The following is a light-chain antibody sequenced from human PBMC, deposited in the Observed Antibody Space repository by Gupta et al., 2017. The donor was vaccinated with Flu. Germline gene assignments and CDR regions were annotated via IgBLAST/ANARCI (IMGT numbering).Light chain of an antibody. CDR3: QSYDSSRWV. Sequence: NFMLTQPHSVSESPGKTVTISCTRSSGSSASNYVQWYQQRPGSAPTTVIYEDNQRPSGVPDRFSGSIDGSSNSAALTISGLKTEDEADYYCQSYDSSRWVFGGGTKLTVL. CDR2: EDN. J-gene: IGLJ3*02. CDR1: SGSSASNY. V-gene: IGLV6-57*03.